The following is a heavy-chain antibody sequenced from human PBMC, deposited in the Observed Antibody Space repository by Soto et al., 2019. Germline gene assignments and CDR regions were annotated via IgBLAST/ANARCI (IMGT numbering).Heavy chain of an antibody. V-gene: IGHV4-39*01. CDR3: ATNKGYCSSTSCYGFR. CDR1: GGSVRSGSYY. J-gene: IGHJ4*02. Sequence: PSQTLSPTCTVSGGSVRSGSYYWSWIRHPPGKGLEWIGYIYYSGSTYYNPSLKSRVTISVDTSKNQFSLKLSSVTAADTAVYYCATNKGYCSSTSCYGFRWGQGTLVTVS. CDR2: IYYSGST. D-gene: IGHD2-2*01.